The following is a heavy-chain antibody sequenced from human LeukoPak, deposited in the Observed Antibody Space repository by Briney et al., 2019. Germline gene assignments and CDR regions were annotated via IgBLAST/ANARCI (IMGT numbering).Heavy chain of an antibody. Sequence: GGSLRLSCAASGFTFSSYGMHWVRQAPGKGLEWVAVISYDGSNKYYADSVKGRFTISRDNSKNTLYLQMNSLRAEDTAVYYSAKGNLGYWGQGTLVTVSS. J-gene: IGHJ4*02. D-gene: IGHD5-24*01. CDR3: AKGNLGY. V-gene: IGHV3-30*18. CDR1: GFTFSSYG. CDR2: ISYDGSNK.